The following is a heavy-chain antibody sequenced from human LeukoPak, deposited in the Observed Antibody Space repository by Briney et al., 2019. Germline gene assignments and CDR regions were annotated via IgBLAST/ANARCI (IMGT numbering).Heavy chain of an antibody. J-gene: IGHJ4*02. D-gene: IGHD3-10*01. V-gene: IGHV4-30-4*01. Sequence: SETLSLTCTVSGGSISSGDYYWSWIRQPPGKGLEWIGHIYYSGSTYYNPSLKSRVTISVDTSKNQFSLKLSSVTAADTAVYYCARADEVHFDYWGQGTLVTVSS. CDR2: IYYSGST. CDR1: GGSISSGDYY. CDR3: ARADEVHFDY.